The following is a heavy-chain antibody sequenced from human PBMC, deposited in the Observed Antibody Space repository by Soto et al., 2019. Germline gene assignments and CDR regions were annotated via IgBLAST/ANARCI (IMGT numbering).Heavy chain of an antibody. CDR3: ARDLVAVSGGVYSSSSGGYFFDF. V-gene: IGHV3-11*01. D-gene: IGHD6-6*01. J-gene: IGHJ4*02. Sequence: QVQLVESGGGLVKPGGSLRLSCAASGFTFSDYYMSWIRQAPGKGLEWVSYISNSGRTLYYADSMKGRFTISRDNAKNSLYLQSNSLRNEDTAVYYCARDLVAVSGGVYSSSSGGYFFDFWGQGTLVTVSS. CDR2: ISNSGRTL. CDR1: GFTFSDYY.